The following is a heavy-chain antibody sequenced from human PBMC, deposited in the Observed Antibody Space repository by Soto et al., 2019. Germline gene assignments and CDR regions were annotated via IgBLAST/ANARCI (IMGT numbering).Heavy chain of an antibody. CDR3: AREELLYDSSGCLDY. V-gene: IGHV3-72*01. CDR2: TRNKANSYTT. J-gene: IGHJ4*02. CDR1: GFTFSDHY. D-gene: IGHD3-22*01. Sequence: EVQLVESGGGLVQPGGSLRLSCAASGFTFSDHYMDWVRQAPGKGLEWVGRTRNKANSYTTEYAASVKGRFTISRDXSXTSLYLQMNSLKTEDTAVYYCAREELLYDSSGCLDYWGQGTLVTVSS.